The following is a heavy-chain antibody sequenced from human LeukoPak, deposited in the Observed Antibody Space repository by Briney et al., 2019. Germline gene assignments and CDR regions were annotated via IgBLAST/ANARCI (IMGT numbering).Heavy chain of an antibody. D-gene: IGHD5-24*01. CDR2: IKQDGSEK. CDR3: ARGQRGHIDMAPSFDY. J-gene: IGHJ4*02. Sequence: QSGGSLRLSCAASGFTFSSYWMSWVRQAPGKGLEWVANIKQDGSEKYYVDSVKGRFTISRDNAKNSLYLQMNSLRAEDTAVYSCARGQRGHIDMAPSFDYWGQGTLVTVSS. V-gene: IGHV3-7*01. CDR1: GFTFSSYW.